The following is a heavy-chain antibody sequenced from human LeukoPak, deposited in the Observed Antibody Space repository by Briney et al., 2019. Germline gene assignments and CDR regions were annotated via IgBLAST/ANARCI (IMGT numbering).Heavy chain of an antibody. Sequence: GESLKISCKGSGYSFTSYWIAWVRQMPGKGLEWMGIIYPGDSETRYSPSFQGQVTISADKSISTAYLQWSSLKASDTAMYYCARLSYFDSSGYPYYYYYHYMDVWGKGTTVTISS. CDR3: ARLSYFDSSGYPYYYYYHYMDV. CDR1: GYSFTSYW. J-gene: IGHJ6*03. V-gene: IGHV5-51*01. D-gene: IGHD3-22*01. CDR2: IYPGDSET.